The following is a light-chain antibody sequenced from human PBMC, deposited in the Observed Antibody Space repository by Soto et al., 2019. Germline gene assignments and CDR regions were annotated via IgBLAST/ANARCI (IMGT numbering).Light chain of an antibody. Sequence: QPVLTQSSSASASLGPSVKLTCTLSSGHSSYIIAWHQQQPGKAPRYLMKLEGSGSYNKGSEVPDRFSGSSSGADRYLTISNLQVEDEADYYCETWDGNTRVFGGGTKLTVL. J-gene: IGLJ3*02. CDR1: SGHSSYI. CDR2: LEGSGSY. CDR3: ETWDGNTRV. V-gene: IGLV4-60*02.